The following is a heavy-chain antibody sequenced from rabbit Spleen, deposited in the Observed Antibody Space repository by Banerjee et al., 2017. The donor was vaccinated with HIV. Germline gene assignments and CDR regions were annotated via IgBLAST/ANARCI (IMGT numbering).Heavy chain of an antibody. J-gene: IGHJ6*01. D-gene: IGHD1-1*01. Sequence: QSLEESGGDLVKPGASLTLTCIASGVSFSGDSYMCWVRQAPGKGLEWIVCIDIGSSGFIYYANWAKGRFTISKTSSTTVTLQMTSLTAADTATYFCARDTSSSFSSYGMDLWGQGTLVTVS. V-gene: IGHV1S40*01. CDR3: ARDTSSSFSSYGMDL. CDR1: GVSFSGDSY. CDR2: IDIGSSGFI.